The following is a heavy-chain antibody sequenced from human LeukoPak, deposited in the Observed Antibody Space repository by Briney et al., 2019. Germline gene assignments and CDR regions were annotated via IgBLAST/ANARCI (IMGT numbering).Heavy chain of an antibody. J-gene: IGHJ3*02. CDR3: AKETGFLGYGAFDI. D-gene: IGHD3-3*01. Sequence: GGSLRLSCAASGFTFSSYAMHWVRQAPGKGLEWVAVISYDGSNKYYADSVKGRFTISRDNSKNTLYLQMNSLRAEDTAVYYCAKETGFLGYGAFDIWGQGTMVTVSS. V-gene: IGHV3-30-3*01. CDR1: GFTFSSYA. CDR2: ISYDGSNK.